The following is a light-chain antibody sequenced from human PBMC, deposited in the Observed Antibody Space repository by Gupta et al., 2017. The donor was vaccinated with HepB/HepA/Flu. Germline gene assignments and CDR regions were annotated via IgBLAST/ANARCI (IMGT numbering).Light chain of an antibody. CDR3: MQGTHWPYT. J-gene: IGKJ2*01. Sequence: DVVMTQSPLSLPVALGQPASISCRSSQSVVHLNWFHQRPGQSPRRLIYEVSKRDSGVPDRFSGSGSGTDFTLKISSVEAEDVGIYYCMQGTHWPYTFGQGTNLEIK. CDR1: QSVVH. V-gene: IGKV2-30*02. CDR2: EVS.